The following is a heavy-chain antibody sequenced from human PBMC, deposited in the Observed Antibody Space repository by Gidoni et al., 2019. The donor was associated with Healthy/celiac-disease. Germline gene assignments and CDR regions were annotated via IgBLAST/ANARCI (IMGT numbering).Heavy chain of an antibody. V-gene: IGHV1-18*01. J-gene: IGHJ6*02. CDR3: ARDSVSPSRWTYYYDSSGYYYYGMDV. Sequence: QVQLVQSGAEVKKPGASVKVSCKASGYTFTSYGISWVRQAPGQGLEWMGWISAYNGNTNYAQKLQGRVTMTTDTSTSTAYMELRSLRSDDTAVYYCARDSVSPSRWTYYYDSSGYYYYGMDVWGQGTTVTVSS. CDR2: ISAYNGNT. CDR1: GYTFTSYG. D-gene: IGHD3-22*01.